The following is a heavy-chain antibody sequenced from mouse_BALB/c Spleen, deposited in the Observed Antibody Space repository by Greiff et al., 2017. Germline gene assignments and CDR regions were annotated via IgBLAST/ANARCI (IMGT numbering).Heavy chain of an antibody. V-gene: IGHV5-9-4*01. CDR3: ARGRGPFDY. J-gene: IGHJ2*01. CDR2: ISSGGSYT. CDR1: GFTFSSYA. Sequence: EVMLVESGGGLVKPGGSLKLSCAASGFTFSSYAMSWVRQSPEKRLEWVAEISSGGSYTYYPDTVTGRFTISRDNAKNTLYLEMSSLRSEDTAMYYCARGRGPFDYWGQGTTLTVSS.